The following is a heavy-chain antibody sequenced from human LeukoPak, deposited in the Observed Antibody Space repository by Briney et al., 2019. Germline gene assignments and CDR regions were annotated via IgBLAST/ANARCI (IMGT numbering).Heavy chain of an antibody. V-gene: IGHV3-30*02. D-gene: IGHD3-9*01. CDR3: AGQYYDILTGYFY. J-gene: IGHJ4*02. CDR1: GLTFSNYG. Sequence: GGSLRLSCAASGLTFSNYGMHWVRQAPGKGLEWVAVIWYDGSNEYYADSVKGRFTISRDNSKNTLYLQMNSLRAEDTAVYYCAGQYYDILTGYFYWGQGTLVTVSS. CDR2: IWYDGSNE.